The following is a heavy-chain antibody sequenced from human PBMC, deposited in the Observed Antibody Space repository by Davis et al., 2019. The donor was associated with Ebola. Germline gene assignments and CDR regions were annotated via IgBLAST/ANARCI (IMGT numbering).Heavy chain of an antibody. CDR3: AREALVVVAATPAGFYYGMDV. J-gene: IGHJ6*04. D-gene: IGHD2-15*01. CDR1: GYTFTSYY. V-gene: IGHV1-46*01. CDR2: INPSGGST. Sequence: AASVKVSCKASGYTFTSYYMHWVRQAPGQGLAWMGIINPSGGSTSYAQKFQGRVTLTRDTSTSTVYMELSSLRSEDTAVYYCAREALVVVAATPAGFYYGMDVWGKGTTVTVSS.